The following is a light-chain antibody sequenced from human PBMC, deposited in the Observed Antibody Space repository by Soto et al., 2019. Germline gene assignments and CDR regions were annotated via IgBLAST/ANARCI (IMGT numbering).Light chain of an antibody. J-gene: IGKJ1*01. V-gene: IGKV3-15*01. CDR2: GAS. CDR1: RTVHSS. CDR3: QRYRDWPWT. Sequence: EIVMTQCPASGSVSXXDRCALSCRAIRTVHSSVAWYQHKVGQALRLLIYGASFRATGMPARFSGSGSGTEFTLTISSLQSDDSALYFYQRYRDWPWTFGQGP.